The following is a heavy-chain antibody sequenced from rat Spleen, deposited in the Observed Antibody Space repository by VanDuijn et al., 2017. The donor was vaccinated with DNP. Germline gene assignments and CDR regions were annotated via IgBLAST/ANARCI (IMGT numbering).Heavy chain of an antibody. V-gene: IGHV5-25*01. Sequence: EVQLVESGGGLVQPGRSMKLSCAASGFTFSSFAMAWVRQAPTKGLEWVASISYDGGNTYYSDSVKGRFTISRDDAKSSLYLQMNSLKSEDTATYYCARQVYSSYTYYFDYWGQGVMVTVSS. D-gene: IGHD1-2*01. CDR3: ARQVYSSYTYYFDY. CDR1: GFTFSSFA. CDR2: ISYDGGNT. J-gene: IGHJ2*01.